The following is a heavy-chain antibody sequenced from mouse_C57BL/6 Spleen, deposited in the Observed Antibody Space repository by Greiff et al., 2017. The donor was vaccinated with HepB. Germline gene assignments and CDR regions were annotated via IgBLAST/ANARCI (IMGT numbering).Heavy chain of an antibody. CDR1: GFTFSSYA. J-gene: IGHJ1*03. CDR3: ARGGGYSNDVNWYFDV. Sequence: DVHLVESGGGLVKPGGSLKLSCAASGFTFSSYAMSWVRQTPEKRLEWVATISDGGSYTYYPDNVKGRFTISRDNAKNNLYLQMSHLKSEDTAMYYCARGGGYSNDVNWYFDVGGTGTTGTVSS. D-gene: IGHD2-12*01. CDR2: ISDGGSYT. V-gene: IGHV5-4*01.